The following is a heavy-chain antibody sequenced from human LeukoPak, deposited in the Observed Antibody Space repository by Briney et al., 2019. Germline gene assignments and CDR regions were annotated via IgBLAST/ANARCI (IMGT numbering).Heavy chain of an antibody. CDR1: GYSFTSYG. D-gene: IGHD1-26*01. J-gene: IGHJ4*02. CDR2: IYPGDSDT. Sequence: GESLKISCKGSGYSFTSYGIGWVRQLPGKGLEWMGIIYPGDSDTRYSPSFQGQVTISADKSISTAYLQWSSLKASDTAMYYCARQEWELLRPFDYWGQGTLVTVSS. CDR3: ARQEWELLRPFDY. V-gene: IGHV5-51*01.